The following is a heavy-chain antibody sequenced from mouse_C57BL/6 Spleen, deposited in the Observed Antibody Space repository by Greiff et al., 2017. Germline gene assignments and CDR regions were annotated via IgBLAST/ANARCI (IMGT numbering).Heavy chain of an antibody. J-gene: IGHJ2*01. CDR3: ARGNWDYFDY. D-gene: IGHD4-1*01. V-gene: IGHV5-6*01. CDR1: GFTFSSYG. CDR2: ISSGGSYT. Sequence: EVHLVESGGDLVKPGGSLKLSCAASGFTFSSYGMSWVRQTPDKRLEWVATISSGGSYTYYPDSVKGRFTIARENAKNTLYLQMSSLKSEDTAMYYCARGNWDYFDYWGQGTTLTVSS.